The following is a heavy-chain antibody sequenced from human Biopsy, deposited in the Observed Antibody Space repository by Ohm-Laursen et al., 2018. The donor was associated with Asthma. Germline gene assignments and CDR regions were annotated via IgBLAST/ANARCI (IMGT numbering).Heavy chain of an antibody. CDR1: GFAVSRDY. CDR2: IYSGGTS. V-gene: IGHV3-53*01. D-gene: IGHD5/OR15-5a*01. CDR3: AKDWKSLYVQYFFEY. Sequence: SLRLSCAASGFAVSRDYMFWVRQAPGKGLEWVSVIYSGGTSHTADSVKGRFTISRDSSKNTIYLQLNSLRAEDTAVYYCAKDWKSLYVQYFFEYWGQGALVTVSS. J-gene: IGHJ4*02.